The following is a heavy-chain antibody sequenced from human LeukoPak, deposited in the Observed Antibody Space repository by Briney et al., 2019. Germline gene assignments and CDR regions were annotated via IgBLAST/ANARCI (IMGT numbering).Heavy chain of an antibody. CDR3: ARGMGEWELLIAFDI. V-gene: IGHV4-59*01. CDR1: GGSISSYY. Sequence: SETLSLTCPVSGGSISSYYWSWIRQPPGKGLEWIGYIYYSGSTNYNPSLKSRVTISVDTSKNQFSLKLSSVTAADTAVYYCARGMGEWELLIAFDIWGQGTMVTVSS. CDR2: IYYSGST. D-gene: IGHD1-26*01. J-gene: IGHJ3*02.